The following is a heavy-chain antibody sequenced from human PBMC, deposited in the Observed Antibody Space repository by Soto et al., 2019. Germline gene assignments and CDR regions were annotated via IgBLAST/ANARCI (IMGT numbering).Heavy chain of an antibody. Sequence: GASVKVSCKASGYTFTSYDINWVRQATGQGLEWMGWMNPNSGNTGYAQKFQGRVTMTRNTSISTAYMELSSLRSEDTAVYYCARADYRYCSSTNCYHYYYYYMDVWGKGTTVTVSS. V-gene: IGHV1-8*01. CDR1: GYTFTSYD. CDR3: ARADYRYCSSTNCYHYYYYYMDV. J-gene: IGHJ6*03. CDR2: MNPNSGNT. D-gene: IGHD2-2*01.